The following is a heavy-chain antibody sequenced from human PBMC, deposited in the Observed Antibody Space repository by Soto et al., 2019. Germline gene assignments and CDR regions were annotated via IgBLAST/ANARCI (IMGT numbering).Heavy chain of an antibody. Sequence: VQLVESGGGLVQPGGSLRLSCAASGFTFSSYEMNWVRQAPGKGLEWVAVISYDGSNKYYADSVKGRFTISRDNSKNTLYLQMNSLRAEDTAVYYCAKVRKGLQLWYPSGGMDVWGQGTTVTVSS. CDR2: ISYDGSNK. J-gene: IGHJ6*02. D-gene: IGHD5-18*01. CDR1: GFTFSSYE. V-gene: IGHV3-30*18. CDR3: AKVRKGLQLWYPSGGMDV.